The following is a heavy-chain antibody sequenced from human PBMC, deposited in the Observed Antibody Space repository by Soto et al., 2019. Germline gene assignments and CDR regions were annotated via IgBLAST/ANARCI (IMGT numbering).Heavy chain of an antibody. CDR2: IIPIFGTA. CDR1: GGTFSSYA. CDR3: AREDEFTGAKLVPSRFDY. D-gene: IGHD6-13*01. V-gene: IGHV1-69*13. J-gene: IGHJ4*02. Sequence: ASVKVSCKASGGTFSSYAISWVRQAPGQGLEWMGGIIPIFGTANYAQKFQGRVTITADESTSTAYMELSSLRSEDTAVYYCAREDEFTGAKLVPSRFDYWGQGTLVTVSS.